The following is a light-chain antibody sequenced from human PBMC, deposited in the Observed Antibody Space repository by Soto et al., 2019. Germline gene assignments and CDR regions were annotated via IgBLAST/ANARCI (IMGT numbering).Light chain of an antibody. CDR3: SSYTSSSTLLYV. J-gene: IGLJ1*01. CDR1: SSDVGGYNY. Sequence: QAVVTQPASVSGSPRQSITISCTGTSSDVGGYNYVSWYQQHPGKAPKLMIYDVSNRPSGVSNRFSGSKSGNTASLTISGLQAEDEADYYCSSYTSSSTLLYVFGPGTKVTVL. V-gene: IGLV2-14*01. CDR2: DVS.